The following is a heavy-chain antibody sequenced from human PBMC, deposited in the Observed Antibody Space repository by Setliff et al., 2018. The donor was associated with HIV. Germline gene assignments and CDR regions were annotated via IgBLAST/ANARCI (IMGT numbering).Heavy chain of an antibody. V-gene: IGHV3-74*01. J-gene: IGHJ4*02. CDR3: AMFSSSSG. CDR1: GFTFSRYW. Sequence: GGSLSLSCAASGFTFSRYWMHWVRQAPGQGLVWVSGINNDTTTTTYADSVKGRFSISRDNAKNTLYLQMNGLRGEDTAVYYWAMFSSSSGGGQGTQVTVSS. CDR2: INNDTTTT. D-gene: IGHD6-6*01.